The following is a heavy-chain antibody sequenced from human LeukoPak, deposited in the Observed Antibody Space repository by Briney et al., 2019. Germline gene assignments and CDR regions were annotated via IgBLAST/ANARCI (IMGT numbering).Heavy chain of an antibody. CDR1: GGSLSSGDYY. D-gene: IGHD3-3*01. CDR2: IYYSGST. Sequence: SQTLSLTCTVSGGSLSSGDYYWSWIRQPPGKGLEWIGYIYYSGSTYYNPSLKSRVTISVDTSKNQFSLKLSSVTAADTAVYYCARRSPYYDFWSGYPRGYYFDYWGQGTLVTVSS. J-gene: IGHJ4*02. V-gene: IGHV4-30-4*01. CDR3: ARRSPYYDFWSGYPRGYYFDY.